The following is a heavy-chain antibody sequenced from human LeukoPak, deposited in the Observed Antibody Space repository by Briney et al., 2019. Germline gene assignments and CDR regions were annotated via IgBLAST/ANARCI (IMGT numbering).Heavy chain of an antibody. CDR3: ARGSGRYYYYGVDV. D-gene: IGHD7-27*01. CDR1: GGSVSSSY. J-gene: IGHJ6*02. Sequence: SETLSLTCTVSGGSVSSSYWSWIRQPPGKGLEWIGHIYFSGTTSGNTNYNPSLKSRVTIAIDTSKNQFSLQVRSVTAADTAVYYCARGSGRYYYYGVDVWGQGTTVAVSS. CDR2: IYFSGTTSGNT. V-gene: IGHV4-59*02.